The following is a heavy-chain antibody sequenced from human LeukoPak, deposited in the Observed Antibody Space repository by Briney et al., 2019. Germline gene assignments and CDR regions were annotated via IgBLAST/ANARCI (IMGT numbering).Heavy chain of an antibody. J-gene: IGHJ4*02. V-gene: IGHV3-64*04. CDR3: ARDGNSGYDYPIFDY. D-gene: IGHD5-12*01. Sequence: PGGSLRLSCSVSGFTFSTYAMHWVRQAPGKGLEYVSTISSNGGSTYYADSVKGRFTISRDNSKNTLYLQMNSLRAEDTAVYYCARDGNSGYDYPIFDYWGQGTLVTVSS. CDR2: ISSNGGST. CDR1: GFTFSTYA.